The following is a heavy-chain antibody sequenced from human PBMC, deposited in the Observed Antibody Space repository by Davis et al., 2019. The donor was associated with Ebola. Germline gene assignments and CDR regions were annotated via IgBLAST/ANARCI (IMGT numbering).Heavy chain of an antibody. D-gene: IGHD6-6*01. CDR2: INPSGGST. J-gene: IGHJ6*02. Sequence: ASVKVSCKASGYTFTSYYMHWVRQPPGQGLEWLGIINPSGGSTSYAQKFQGRVTMTRDTSTSTVYMELSSLRSEDTAVYYCARGVIAARLHVNGMDVWGQGTTVTVSS. CDR1: GYTFTSYY. CDR3: ARGVIAARLHVNGMDV. V-gene: IGHV1-46*01.